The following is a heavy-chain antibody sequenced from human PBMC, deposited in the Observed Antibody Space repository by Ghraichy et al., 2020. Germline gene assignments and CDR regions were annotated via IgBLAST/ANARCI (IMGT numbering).Heavy chain of an antibody. D-gene: IGHD3-3*01. CDR3: ARVSFRFFGVVDALDY. Sequence: SETLSLTCTVSGGSVNSGSYYWSWIRQPPGKGLEWIGYIYYSGSTNYNPSLESRVTISVDTSKNQFSLKLSSVTAADTAVYYCARVSFRFFGVVDALDYWGQGTLVTVSS. V-gene: IGHV4-61*01. CDR2: IYYSGST. J-gene: IGHJ4*02. CDR1: GGSVNSGSYY.